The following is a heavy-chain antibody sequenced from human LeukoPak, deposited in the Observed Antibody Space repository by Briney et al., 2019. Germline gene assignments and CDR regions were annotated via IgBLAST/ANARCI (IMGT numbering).Heavy chain of an antibody. CDR3: ARQTDSSSSYSWFDP. V-gene: IGHV4-31*03. Sequence: TLSPTCTVSGGSISSGGYYWRWIRQHPGKGLEWIGYIYYSGSTYYNQSLKSRVTISVDTSKNQFSLKLSSVTAADTAVYYCARQTDSSSSYSWFDPWGQGTLVTVSS. J-gene: IGHJ5*02. D-gene: IGHD6-6*01. CDR1: GGSISSGGYY. CDR2: IYYSGST.